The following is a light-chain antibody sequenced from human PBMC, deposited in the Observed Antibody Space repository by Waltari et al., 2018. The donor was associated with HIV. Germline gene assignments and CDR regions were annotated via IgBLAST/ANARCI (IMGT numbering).Light chain of an antibody. Sequence: DIHLTQSPSTLSASVGDRVTITCRASQTINNWLAWYQQTSGKAPKLLIYQASNLQSGVPSRFTGGGSGTDFTLTITNLQPDDFGVYYCQQYNTIPWTFGHGTKVEVK. V-gene: IGKV1-5*03. CDR3: QQYNTIPWT. CDR2: QAS. CDR1: QTINNW. J-gene: IGKJ1*01.